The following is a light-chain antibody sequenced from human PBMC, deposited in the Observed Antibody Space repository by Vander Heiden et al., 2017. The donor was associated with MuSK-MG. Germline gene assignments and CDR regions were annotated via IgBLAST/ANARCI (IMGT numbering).Light chain of an antibody. CDR3: QQTYTTPWT. CDR1: QSIRSS. Sequence: DIQLTQSPSSLSASVGDRVSITCRASQSIRSSLNWFQQKPEKAPKLLIYSASSLQSGVPSRFRGSGSGTDFTLSISSLQPEDFATYYCQQTYTTPWTFGQGTRVEIK. V-gene: IGKV1-39*01. J-gene: IGKJ1*01. CDR2: SAS.